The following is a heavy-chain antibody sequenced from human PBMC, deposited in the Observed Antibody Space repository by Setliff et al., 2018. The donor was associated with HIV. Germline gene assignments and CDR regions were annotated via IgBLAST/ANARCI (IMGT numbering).Heavy chain of an antibody. Sequence: SETLSLTCTVSGGSITSGGYSWTWIRQPPGKALEWVGYIYYSGRTSHSGSTYYNPSVVSRITISGDTSKSQFSLKLTSVTAADTAIYYCARENGWLFGWFDPWGQGTPVTVSS. CDR2: IYYSGRTSHSGST. CDR3: ARENGWLFGWFDP. D-gene: IGHD3-22*01. V-gene: IGHV4-30-4*08. J-gene: IGHJ5*02. CDR1: GGSITSGGYS.